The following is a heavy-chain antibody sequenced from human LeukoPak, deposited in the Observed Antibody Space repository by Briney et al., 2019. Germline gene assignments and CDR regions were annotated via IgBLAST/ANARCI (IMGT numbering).Heavy chain of an antibody. CDR3: ARHGGGGESYPRVFDY. D-gene: IGHD1-26*01. CDR1: GGSISPYY. J-gene: IGHJ4*02. CDR2: AYYSGST. V-gene: IGHV4-59*08. Sequence: SEPLSLTCTASGGSISPYYWSWIRQPPGKGLEWIGYAYYSGSTNYNPSLKSRVTISVDTSKNQFSLKLSSVTAADTAMYYCARHGGGGESYPRVFDYWGRGNLVTVSS.